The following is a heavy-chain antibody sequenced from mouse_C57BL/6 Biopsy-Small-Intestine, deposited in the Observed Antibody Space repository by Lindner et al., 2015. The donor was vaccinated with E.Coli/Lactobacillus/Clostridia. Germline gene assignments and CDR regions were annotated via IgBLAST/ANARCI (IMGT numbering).Heavy chain of an antibody. V-gene: IGHV10-3*01. Sequence: VQLQESGGGLVQPKGSLKLSCAASGFTFNSYAMHWVRQAPGKGLEWVARIRSKSSNFATYYADSVKDRFTISRDDSQSMLYLQMNNLKTEDTAMYYCVRDRSDSSGYPYAMDYWGQGTSVTVSS. J-gene: IGHJ4*01. CDR3: VRDRSDSSGYPYAMDY. CDR2: IRSKSSNFAT. CDR1: GFTFNSYA. D-gene: IGHD3-2*02.